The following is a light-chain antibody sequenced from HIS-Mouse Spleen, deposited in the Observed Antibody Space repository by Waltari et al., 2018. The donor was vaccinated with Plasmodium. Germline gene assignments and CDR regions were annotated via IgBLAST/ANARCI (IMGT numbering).Light chain of an antibody. V-gene: IGLV3-1*01. Sequence: QPPSVSVSPGQTASITCSGDKLGDKYACWYQQKPGQSPVLVIYQDTKRPSGIPERFSGSNSGNTATLTISGTQAMDEADYYCQAWDSSTVVFGGGTKLTVL. CDR2: QDT. CDR3: QAWDSSTVV. J-gene: IGLJ2*01. CDR1: KLGDKY.